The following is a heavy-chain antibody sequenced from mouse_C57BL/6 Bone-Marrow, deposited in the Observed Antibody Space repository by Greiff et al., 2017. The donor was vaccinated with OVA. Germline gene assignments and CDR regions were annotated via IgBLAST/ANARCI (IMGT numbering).Heavy chain of an antibody. CDR1: GFTFSDYY. CDR2: INYDGSST. J-gene: IGHJ2*01. V-gene: IGHV5-16*01. Sequence: EVQLVESEGGLVQPGSSMKLSCTASGFTFSDYYMAWVRQVPEKGLEWVANINYDGSSTYYLDSLKSRFIISRDNAKNILYLQMSSLKSEDTATYYCARFYDGYYLFDYWGQGTTLTVSS. CDR3: ARFYDGYYLFDY. D-gene: IGHD2-3*01.